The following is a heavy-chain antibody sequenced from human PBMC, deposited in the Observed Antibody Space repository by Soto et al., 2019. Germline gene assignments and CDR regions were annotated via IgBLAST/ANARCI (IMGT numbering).Heavy chain of an antibody. J-gene: IGHJ4*02. D-gene: IGHD2-15*01. CDR3: ARQYCSGDSCYWDY. CDR2: IYYSGST. CDR1: GGSISIYY. Sequence: SETLSLTCTVSGGSISIYYWSRIRQPPGKGLEWLGNIYYSGSTNYNPSLKSRVTVSVDRSRHQFSLRLSSATAADTAMYYCARQYCSGDSCYWDYWGQGTLVTVSS. V-gene: IGHV4-59*01.